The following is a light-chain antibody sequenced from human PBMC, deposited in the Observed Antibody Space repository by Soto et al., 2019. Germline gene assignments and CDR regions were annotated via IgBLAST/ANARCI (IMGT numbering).Light chain of an antibody. CDR3: QQYNNWPLLT. Sequence: MTQSPATLSVSPGERATLSCRASQFIGSNLAWYQQKPGEAPRLLMYDASSRATGIPARFSGSGSGTEFALTISSLQSEDFAIYYCQQYNNWPLLTFGGGTKVEIK. V-gene: IGKV3-15*01. CDR1: QFIGSN. J-gene: IGKJ4*01. CDR2: DAS.